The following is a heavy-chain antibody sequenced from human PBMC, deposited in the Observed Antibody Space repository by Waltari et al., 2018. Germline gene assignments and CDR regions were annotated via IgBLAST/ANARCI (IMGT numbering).Heavy chain of an antibody. V-gene: IGHV3-48*03. CDR1: GFTFSPYE. J-gene: IGHJ4*02. CDR3: VKDDASWNYGH. D-gene: IGHD1-7*01. Sequence: EVQLVESGGGLVQPGGSLRLSCAASGFTFSPYEMNWVRQAPGKGLEWVAYIGDTGRNIHYAESGKGRFTISRDNAKNSLFLQMDSLRAEDTAGYHCVKDDASWNYGHWGQGTLVTVSS. CDR2: IGDTGRNI.